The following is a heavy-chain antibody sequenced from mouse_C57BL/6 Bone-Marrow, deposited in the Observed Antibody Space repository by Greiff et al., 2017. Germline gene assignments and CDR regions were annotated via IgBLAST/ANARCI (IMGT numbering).Heavy chain of an antibody. D-gene: IGHD2-2*01. CDR1: GYTFTGYW. V-gene: IGHV1-9*01. CDR3: ARKRYGYDGGFYSMDY. Sequence: VQLQQSGAELMKPGASVKLSCKATGYTFTGYWIEWVKQRPGHGLEWIGEILPGSGSTNYNEKFKGKATFTADTYSNTAYMQLSSLTTADAAVYYCARKRYGYDGGFYSMDYWGQGTSVTVSS. CDR2: ILPGSGST. J-gene: IGHJ4*01.